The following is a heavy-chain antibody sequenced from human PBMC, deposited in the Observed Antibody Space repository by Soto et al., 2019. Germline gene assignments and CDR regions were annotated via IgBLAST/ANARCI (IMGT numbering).Heavy chain of an antibody. CDR3: ARQGGRRTYYYYYGMDV. Sequence: EVQLVESGGGLVQPGGSLRLPCTASGFTFSSYWMSWVRQAPGKGLEWVANIKHDGSEKNYVDSVKGRFTISTDNAKNSVFLQMNSLRAEDTAVYYCARQGGRRTYYYYYGMDVWGQGTTVTVSS. CDR1: GFTFSSYW. J-gene: IGHJ6*02. D-gene: IGHD3-16*01. CDR2: IKHDGSEK. V-gene: IGHV3-7*01.